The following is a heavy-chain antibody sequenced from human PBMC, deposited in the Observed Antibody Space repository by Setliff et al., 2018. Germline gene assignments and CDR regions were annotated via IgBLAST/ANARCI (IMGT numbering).Heavy chain of an antibody. Sequence: ASVKVSCKASGYTFSSYGISWVRQAPGQGLEWMGWISAYNGNTNYAQKFQGRVTMTTDTSTSTGYMELRSLRPDDTAVYYCVRDLGQWALDFWGQGTLVTVSS. CDR3: VRDLGQWALDF. J-gene: IGHJ4*02. CDR2: ISAYNGNT. V-gene: IGHV1-18*01. D-gene: IGHD1-26*01. CDR1: GYTFSSYG.